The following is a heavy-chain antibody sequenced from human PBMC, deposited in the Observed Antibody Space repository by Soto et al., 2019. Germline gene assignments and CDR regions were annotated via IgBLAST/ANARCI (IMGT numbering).Heavy chain of an antibody. CDR3: VRDDVGVGIDY. V-gene: IGHV3-74*03. Sequence: EVQLVESGGGLVQPGGSLRLSCAASGFTFSSYWMHWVRQVPGKGLVWVSHIDSDGISTTYADSVKGRFTISRGNAKNTVYLQMNSLRAEDTAVYYCVRDDVGVGIDYWGLGTLVTVSS. J-gene: IGHJ4*02. CDR2: IDSDGIST. D-gene: IGHD1-26*01. CDR1: GFTFSSYW.